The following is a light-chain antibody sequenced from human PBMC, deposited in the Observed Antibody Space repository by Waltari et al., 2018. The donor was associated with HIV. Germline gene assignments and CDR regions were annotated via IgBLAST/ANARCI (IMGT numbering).Light chain of an antibody. CDR2: RND. Sequence: QSVLPHPPSASATPGQGVGISCSGSRSNIGPHTVNWYHHLPGTAPKLLIYRNDQRPSGVPDRISGSKSGTSASLAISGLQSEDEADYYCAVWDDSLNGVVFGGGTKLTVL. CDR3: AVWDDSLNGVV. CDR1: RSNIGPHT. V-gene: IGLV1-44*01. J-gene: IGLJ2*01.